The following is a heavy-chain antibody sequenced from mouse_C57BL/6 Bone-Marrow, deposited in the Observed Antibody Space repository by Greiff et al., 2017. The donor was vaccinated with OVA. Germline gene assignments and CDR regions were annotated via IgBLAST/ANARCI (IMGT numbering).Heavy chain of an antibody. D-gene: IGHD6-1*01. CDR2: ISYDGSN. Sequence: EVQLVESGPGLVKPSQSLSLTCSVTGYSITSGYYWNWIRQFPGNKLEWMGYISYDGSNNYNPSLKNRISITRDTSKNQFFLKLNSVTTEDTATYYCARDALSDYWGQGTTLTVSS. J-gene: IGHJ2*01. CDR3: ARDALSDY. V-gene: IGHV3-6*01. CDR1: GYSITSGYY.